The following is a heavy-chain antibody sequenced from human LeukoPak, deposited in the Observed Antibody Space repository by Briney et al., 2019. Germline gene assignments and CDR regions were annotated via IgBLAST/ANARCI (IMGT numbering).Heavy chain of an antibody. D-gene: IGHD4-11*01. CDR1: GFTFSSYS. J-gene: IGHJ4*02. CDR3: ARDMTSNY. V-gene: IGHV3-21*01. CDR2: ISTSSTYI. Sequence: GGSLRLSCAASGFTFSSYSMNWVRQAPGKGLEWVSSISTSSTYIYYADSVKGRFTIPRDNAKNSLYLQMNSLRAEDTAVYYCARDMTSNYWGQGTLVTVSS.